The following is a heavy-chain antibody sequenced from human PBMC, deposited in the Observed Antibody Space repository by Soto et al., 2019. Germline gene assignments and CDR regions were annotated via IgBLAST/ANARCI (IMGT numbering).Heavy chain of an antibody. D-gene: IGHD3-10*01. CDR2: IYYSGST. CDR1: GGSISSYY. Sequence: SETLSLTCTVSGGSISSYYWSWIRQPPGKGLEWIGYIYYSGSTNYNPSLKSRVTISVDTSKNQFSLKLSSVTAADTAVYYCARQGGFYYGSGSLHWFDPWGQGTLVTVSS. J-gene: IGHJ5*02. V-gene: IGHV4-59*08. CDR3: ARQGGFYYGSGSLHWFDP.